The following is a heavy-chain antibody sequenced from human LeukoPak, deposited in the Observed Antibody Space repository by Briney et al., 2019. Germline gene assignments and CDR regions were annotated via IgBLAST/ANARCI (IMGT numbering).Heavy chain of an antibody. D-gene: IGHD2-2*02. CDR1: GFTFSSYA. CDR3: ARGRVGLRPAAITHYYYYGMDV. J-gene: IGHJ6*02. CDR2: ISSSSSYI. V-gene: IGHV3-21*01. Sequence: PGGSLRLSCAASGFTFSSYAMSWVRQAPGKGLEWVSSISSSSSYIYYADSVKGRFTISRDNAKNSLYLQMNSLRAEDTAVYYCARGRVGLRPAAITHYYYYGMDVWGQGTTVTVSS.